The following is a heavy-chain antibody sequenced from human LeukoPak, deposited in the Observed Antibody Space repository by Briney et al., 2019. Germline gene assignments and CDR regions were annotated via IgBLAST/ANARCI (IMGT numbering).Heavy chain of an antibody. V-gene: IGHV3-11*01. CDR1: GFTFSDDY. D-gene: IGHD6-25*01. J-gene: IGHJ4*02. CDR2: ISGSGSSL. CDR3: ARRSSGSYSFNY. Sequence: GGSLRLSCAASGFTFSDDYMNCIRQAPGKGLEWLSYISGSGSSLYYTDSVKGRFTISRDNAKESLYLQMNSLRAEDTAVYYCARRSSGSYSFNYWGQGTQVTVSS.